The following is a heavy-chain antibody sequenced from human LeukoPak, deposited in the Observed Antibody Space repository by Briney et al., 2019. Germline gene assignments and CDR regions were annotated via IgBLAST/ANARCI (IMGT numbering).Heavy chain of an antibody. J-gene: IGHJ4*02. CDR2: ISTYNGNT. V-gene: IGHV1-18*04. Sequence: RRASVTVSCKASGYNFNSHGIIWVRQAPGQELGWMGWISTYNGNTNYAQKFQGRVTMTTDTSTSTVSMELRSLRSDDTALYYCARDGRRGYSGYRFDYWGRGTLVTVSS. CDR1: GYNFNSHG. D-gene: IGHD5-12*01. CDR3: ARDGRRGYSGYRFDY.